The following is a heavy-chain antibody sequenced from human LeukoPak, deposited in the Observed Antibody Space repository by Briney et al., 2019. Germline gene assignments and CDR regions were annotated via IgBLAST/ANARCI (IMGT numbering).Heavy chain of an antibody. CDR1: GFTFSSYW. J-gene: IGHJ6*03. CDR3: ARVARGDYYYYYMDV. V-gene: IGHV3-7*01. Sequence: QPGGSLRLSCAASGFTFSSYWMSWVRQAPGKGLEWVANIKQDGSEKYYVDSVKGRFTISRDNAKNSLYLQMNSLRAEDTALYYCARVARGDYYYYYMDVWGKGTTVTVSS. CDR2: IKQDGSEK. D-gene: IGHD3-10*01.